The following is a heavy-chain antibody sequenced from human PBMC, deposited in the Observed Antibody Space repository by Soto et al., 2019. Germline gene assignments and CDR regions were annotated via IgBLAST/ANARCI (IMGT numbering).Heavy chain of an antibody. CDR1: GASLSDNY. CDR2: INHSGNT. V-gene: IGHV4-34*01. CDR3: ARGRGEFDD. D-gene: IGHD2-21*01. J-gene: IGHJ5*02. Sequence: SETLSLTCAVYGASLSDNYCNWLRQPPGKGLEWIGEINHSGNTNYNPSLRSRVTISIDTSKNQLSLNLRSVSAADTAVYYCARGRGEFDDWGQGTPVT.